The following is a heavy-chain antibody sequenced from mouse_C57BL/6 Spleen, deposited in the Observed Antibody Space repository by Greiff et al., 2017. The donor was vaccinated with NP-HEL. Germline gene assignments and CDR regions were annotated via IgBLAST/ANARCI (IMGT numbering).Heavy chain of an antibody. V-gene: IGHV14-2*01. J-gene: IGHJ3*01. CDR1: GFNIKDYY. D-gene: IGHD1-1*01. CDR3: ASSPYYGSSQAWFAY. Sequence: VQLQQSGAELVKPGASVKLSCTASGFNIKDYYMHWVKQRTEQGLEWIGRIDPEDGETKYAPKFQGKATITADTSSNTAYLQLSSLTSEDTAVYDGASSPYYGSSQAWFAYWGQGTLVTVSA. CDR2: IDPEDGET.